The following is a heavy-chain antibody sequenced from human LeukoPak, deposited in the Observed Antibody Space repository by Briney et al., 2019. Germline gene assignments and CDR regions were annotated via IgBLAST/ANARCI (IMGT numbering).Heavy chain of an antibody. CDR3: TTDLGIQILPLFAH. CDR1: GFTFIDAW. V-gene: IGHV3-15*01. Sequence: TGGSLRLSCAASGFTFIDAWMSWVRQAPGKGLEWVGRSKSKSAGGTIDYAAPVKGRFTVSRDDSKNAFFLQMNSLRAEDTAVYYCTTDLGIQILPLFAHWGQGIMVTVAS. CDR2: SKSKSAGGTI. J-gene: IGHJ1*01. D-gene: IGHD1-26*01.